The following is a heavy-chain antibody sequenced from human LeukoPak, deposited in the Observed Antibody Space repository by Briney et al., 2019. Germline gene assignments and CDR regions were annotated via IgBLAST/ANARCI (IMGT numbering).Heavy chain of an antibody. CDR1: GLSFNQYG. J-gene: IGHJ4*02. Sequence: GGSLRLSCAASGLSFNQYGMHWVRQAPGKGLEWVAFIRYDGNDKHYADSVKGRFTVSRDNSKNTLYLQMSSVRAEDTAVYYCARPFPYSGSFFVDYWGRGTLVTVSS. CDR3: ARPFPYSGSFFVDY. CDR2: IRYDGNDK. D-gene: IGHD1-26*01. V-gene: IGHV3-30*02.